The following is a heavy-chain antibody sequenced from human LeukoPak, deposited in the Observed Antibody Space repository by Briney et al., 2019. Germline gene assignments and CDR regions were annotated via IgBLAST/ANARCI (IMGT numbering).Heavy chain of an antibody. CDR2: IYYSGST. CDR3: ARGSGYHPIDY. V-gene: IGHV4-59*01. J-gene: IGHJ4*02. Sequence: SETLSLTYTVSGGSISSYYWSWIRQPPGKGLEWIGYIYYSGSTNYNPSLKSRVTITVDTSKNQFSLKLSSVTAADTAVYYCARGSGYHPIDYWGQGTLVTVSS. CDR1: GGSISSYY. D-gene: IGHD3-22*01.